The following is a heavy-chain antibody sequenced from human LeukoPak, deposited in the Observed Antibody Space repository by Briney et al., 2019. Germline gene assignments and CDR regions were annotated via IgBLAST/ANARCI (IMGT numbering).Heavy chain of an antibody. CDR1: GGSISPYY. V-gene: IGHV4-59*01. CDR2: IYYSGTT. Sequence: SETLSLTCSVSGGSISPYYWSWIRQPPEKGLEWIGYIYYSGTTNYNPSLQSRVTISVATSKNQFSLKLSSVTAADTALYYCARDRASAGGFDYWGQGTLVTVSS. D-gene: IGHD2-15*01. CDR3: ARDRASAGGFDY. J-gene: IGHJ4*02.